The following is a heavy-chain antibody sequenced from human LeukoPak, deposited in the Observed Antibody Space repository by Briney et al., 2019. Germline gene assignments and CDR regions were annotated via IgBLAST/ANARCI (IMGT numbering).Heavy chain of an antibody. V-gene: IGHV1-2*02. CDR2: INPNSGDT. J-gene: IGHJ4*02. Sequence: ASVKVSCKASGYTFTGYYMHWVRQAPGQGLEWMGWINPNSGDTNYAQKFQGRVTMTRDTSISTAYMELSRLRSDDTAVYYCARREAAAMVSELDYWGQGTLVTVSS. CDR3: ARREAAAMVSELDY. D-gene: IGHD5-18*01. CDR1: GYTFTGYY.